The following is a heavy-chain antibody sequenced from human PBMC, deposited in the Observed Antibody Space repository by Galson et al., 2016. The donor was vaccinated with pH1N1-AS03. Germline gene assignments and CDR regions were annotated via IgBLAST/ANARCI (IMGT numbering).Heavy chain of an antibody. CDR2: IITIFGTT. V-gene: IGHV1-69*13. Sequence: SVKVSCKASGGTFSTYGISWVRQATGQGLDWMGGIITIFGTTNYAQKFQGRVTITADESTSTAYLDLSSLRSEDTAVYYCAREGVLSDRAFNYYGMDVWGQGTTVSVSS. CDR1: GGTFSTYG. CDR3: AREGVLSDRAFNYYGMDV. J-gene: IGHJ6*02. D-gene: IGHD3-16*01.